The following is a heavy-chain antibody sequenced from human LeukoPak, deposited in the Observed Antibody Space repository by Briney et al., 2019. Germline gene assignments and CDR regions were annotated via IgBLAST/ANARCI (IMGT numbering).Heavy chain of an antibody. D-gene: IGHD6-19*01. Sequence: ASVKVSCKASGGTFSSYAICWVRQAPGQGLEWMGAIIPIFGTANYAQKFQGRVTITADESTSTAYMELSSLRSEDTAVYYCAREWGGIAVAGTGYFDYWGQGTLVTVSS. CDR3: AREWGGIAVAGTGYFDY. CDR1: GGTFSSYA. V-gene: IGHV1-69*13. CDR2: IIPIFGTA. J-gene: IGHJ4*02.